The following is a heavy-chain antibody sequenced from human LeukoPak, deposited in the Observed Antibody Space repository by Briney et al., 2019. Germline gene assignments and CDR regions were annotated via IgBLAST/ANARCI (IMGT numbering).Heavy chain of an antibody. J-gene: IGHJ4*02. V-gene: IGHV3-30*03. CDR2: ISYDGSNK. CDR1: GFTFSSYG. D-gene: IGHD3-9*01. Sequence: GRSLRLSCAASGFTFSSYGMHWVRQAPGKGLEWVAVISYDGSNKYYADSVKGRFTISRDNSKNTLYLQMNSLRAEDTAVYYCARVYWGDILTGGIDYWGQGTLVTVSS. CDR3: ARVYWGDILTGGIDY.